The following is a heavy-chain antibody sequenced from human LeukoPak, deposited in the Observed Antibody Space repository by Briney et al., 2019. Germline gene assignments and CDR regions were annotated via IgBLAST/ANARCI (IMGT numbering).Heavy chain of an antibody. CDR1: GGSISSYY. J-gene: IGHJ6*03. CDR3: ARLYCSGGSCYGYYYYYMDV. V-gene: IGHV4-59*01. D-gene: IGHD2-15*01. Sequence: SETLSLTCTVSGGSISSYYWSWIRQPPGKGLEWIGYIYDSGSTNYNPSLKSRVTISVDTSKNQFSLKLSSVTAADTAVYYCARLYCSGGSCYGYYYYYMDVWGKGTTVTVSS. CDR2: IYDSGST.